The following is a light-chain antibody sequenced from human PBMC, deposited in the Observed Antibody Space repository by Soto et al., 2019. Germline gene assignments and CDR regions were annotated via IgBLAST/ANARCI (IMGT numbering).Light chain of an antibody. Sequence: PQSPASQSLSPGQRAPLPSSASQSVSSYLAWYQQKPGQAHRILMYGASTRATGIPARFSGSGSGTEFTLTISSLQSEDFAVYDCEQYNKWPLTFGGGNKVDIK. J-gene: IGKJ4*01. V-gene: IGKV3-15*01. CDR3: EQYNKWPLT. CDR1: QSVSSY. CDR2: GAS.